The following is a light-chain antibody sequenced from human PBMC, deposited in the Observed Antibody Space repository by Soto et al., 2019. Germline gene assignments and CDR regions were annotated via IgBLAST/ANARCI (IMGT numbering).Light chain of an antibody. CDR2: NNN. Sequence: QLVLTQPPSASGTPGQRVTISCSGSSSNIGSNPVNWYQQLPGTAPKLLIYNNNQRPSGVPDRFSGSKSGTSASLAISGLQSEDEADYYCAAWDDSLNGWVFGGGTKVTVL. CDR3: AAWDDSLNGWV. J-gene: IGLJ3*02. CDR1: SSNIGSNP. V-gene: IGLV1-44*01.